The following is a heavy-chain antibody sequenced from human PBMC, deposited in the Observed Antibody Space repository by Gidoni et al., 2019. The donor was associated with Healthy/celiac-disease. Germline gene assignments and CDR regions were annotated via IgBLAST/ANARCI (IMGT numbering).Heavy chain of an antibody. CDR2: INHSGIT. D-gene: IGHD2-15*01. V-gene: IGHV4-34*01. J-gene: IGHJ5*02. CDR1: GGSFSGYY. CDR3: ARTGYCSGGSCP. Sequence: QVQLQQWGAGLLKPSETLSLTCAVYGGSFSGYYWSWIRQPPGRGLEWIGEINHSGITNYNPSLKSRVTISVDTSKNQFSLKLSSVTAADTAVYYCARTGYCSGGSCPWGQGTLVTVSS.